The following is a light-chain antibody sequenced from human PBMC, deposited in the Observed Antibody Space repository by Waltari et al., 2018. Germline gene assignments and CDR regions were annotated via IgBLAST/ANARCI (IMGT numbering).Light chain of an antibody. CDR2: DAS. V-gene: IGKV3-20*01. Sequence: EIVLTQSPGTLSLSPGERATRACRASQNVKNNNYLAWYQQKPGQAPRLLIDDASRRATGIPDRFSGSGSGTDFTLTISRLEPEDFAVYSCHQYGTSPRTFGLGTKLEIK. CDR3: HQYGTSPRT. J-gene: IGKJ2*01. CDR1: QNVKNNNY.